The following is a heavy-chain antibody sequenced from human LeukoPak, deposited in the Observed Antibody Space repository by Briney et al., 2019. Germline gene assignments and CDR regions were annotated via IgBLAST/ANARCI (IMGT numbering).Heavy chain of an antibody. CDR2: IKEDGSDK. CDR3: AKDRTRQAY. D-gene: IGHD3-3*01. V-gene: IGHV3-7*03. CDR1: GFTFSNYW. Sequence: GGSLRLSCPASGFTFSNYWMSWVRQTPGKWLEWVANIKEDGSDKYYVDSLKGRFTISRDNAKNSLYLQMNSLRAEDTAVYYCAKDRTRQAYWGQGTLVTVSS. J-gene: IGHJ4*02.